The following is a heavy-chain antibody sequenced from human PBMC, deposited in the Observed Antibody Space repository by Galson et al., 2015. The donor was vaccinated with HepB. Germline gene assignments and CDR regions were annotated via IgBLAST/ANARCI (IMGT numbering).Heavy chain of an antibody. CDR2: ISFNGNDK. Sequence: SLRLSCAVSGFIFRNYAMHWVRQAPGKGLEWVSLISFNGNDKYYGNSAEGRFTISRDNSKNTLYLQMSSLTVEDTAVYYCARQDYYGSGTYPPGYGLDVWGQGTTVTVSS. CDR3: ARQDYYGSGTYPPGYGLDV. CDR1: GFIFRNYA. J-gene: IGHJ6*02. V-gene: IGHV3-30-3*01. D-gene: IGHD3-10*01.